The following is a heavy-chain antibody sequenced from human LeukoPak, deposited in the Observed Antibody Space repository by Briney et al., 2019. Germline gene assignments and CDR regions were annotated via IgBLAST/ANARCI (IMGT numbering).Heavy chain of an antibody. CDR1: GGSFSSYY. D-gene: IGHD3-16*01. CDR2: IDHSGST. Sequence: PSETLSLTCAVYGGSFSSYYWSWIRQPPGKGLEWIGEIDHSGSTNCNPSLKSRVTISVDTSKNQFSLKLSPVTAADTAVYYCARELGGGFDYWGQGTLVTVSS. CDR3: ARELGGGFDY. V-gene: IGHV4-34*01. J-gene: IGHJ4*02.